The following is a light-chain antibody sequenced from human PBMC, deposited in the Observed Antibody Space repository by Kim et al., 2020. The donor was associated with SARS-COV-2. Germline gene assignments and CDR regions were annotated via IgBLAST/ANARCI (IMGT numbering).Light chain of an antibody. CDR3: QQYNDWRS. CDR1: QSVSSN. V-gene: IGKV3-15*01. J-gene: IGKJ1*01. CDR2: GAS. Sequence: SVSPGERATHSRRACQSVSSNLAGYQQKPGQAPRLLIYGASTRATGVPAMFSGSGSGTEFTLTISSLQSGDFAIYFCQQYNDWRSFGQGTKVDIK.